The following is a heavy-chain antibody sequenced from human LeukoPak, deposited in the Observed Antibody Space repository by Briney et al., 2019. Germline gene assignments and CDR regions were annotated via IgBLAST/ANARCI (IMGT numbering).Heavy chain of an antibody. D-gene: IGHD2-8*01. Sequence: GGSLRLSCAASGFTFSSYAMSWVRQAPGKGLEWVSGISGSGDSTYYADSVKGRFTISRDNSKSTLYLQMNSLRAEDTAVYYCAKDRSDNNTWYAGSHWGQGTLVTVSS. V-gene: IGHV3-23*01. J-gene: IGHJ4*02. CDR3: AKDRSDNNTWYAGSH. CDR2: ISGSGDST. CDR1: GFTFSSYA.